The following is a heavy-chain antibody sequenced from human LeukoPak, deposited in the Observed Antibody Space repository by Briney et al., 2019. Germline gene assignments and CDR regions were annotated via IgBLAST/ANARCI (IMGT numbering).Heavy chain of an antibody. CDR3: ARGSSITMVRGVINFPDY. CDR2: INPNSGGT. CDR1: GYTFTGYY. V-gene: IGHV1-2*04. D-gene: IGHD3-10*01. Sequence: ASVKVSCKASGYTFTGYYMHWVRQAPGQGLEWMGWINPNSGGTNYAQKFQGWVTMTRDTSISTAYMELSRLRSDDTAVYYCARGSSITMVRGVINFPDYWGQGTLVTVSS. J-gene: IGHJ4*02.